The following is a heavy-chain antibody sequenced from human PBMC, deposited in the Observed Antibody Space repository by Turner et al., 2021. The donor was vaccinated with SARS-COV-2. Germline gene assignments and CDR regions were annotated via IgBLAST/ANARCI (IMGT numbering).Heavy chain of an antibody. J-gene: IGHJ3*02. CDR2: VSGLGDTR. D-gene: IGHD7-27*01. CDR3: VRVRPRPGDRDALDI. V-gene: IGHV3-23*01. CDR1: AFTFNTYA. Sequence: EVQVLASGGGLAQPGASLRLSCAASAFTFNTYAMSWVRQAPGKGLVWVSGVSGLGDTRFYADSVRGRFTISRDNTKNRVYLQMNSLRPDDTALYYCVRVRPRPGDRDALDIWGQGTMVTVSS.